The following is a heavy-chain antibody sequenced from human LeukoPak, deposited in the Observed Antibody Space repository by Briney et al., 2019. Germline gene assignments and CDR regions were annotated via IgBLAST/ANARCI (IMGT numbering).Heavy chain of an antibody. Sequence: PGGSLRLSCAASGFTFSSYGMHWVRQAPGKGLEWVAFIRYDGSNKYYADSVKSRFTISRDNSKNTLYLQMNSLRAEDTAVYYCSVVVVVVAATQVDYWGQGTLVTVSS. CDR2: IRYDGSNK. D-gene: IGHD2-15*01. CDR1: GFTFSSYG. V-gene: IGHV3-30*02. J-gene: IGHJ4*02. CDR3: SVVVVVVAATQVDY.